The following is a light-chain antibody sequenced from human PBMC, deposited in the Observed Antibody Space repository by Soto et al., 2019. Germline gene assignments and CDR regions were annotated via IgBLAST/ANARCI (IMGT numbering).Light chain of an antibody. J-gene: IGLJ3*02. CDR3: QTGGPGIRV. V-gene: IGLV4-69*02. CDR2: VNSDGRH. Sequence: QPVLTQSPSASASLGASVRLTCTLSSGHSNYAIAWHQQQPGKSPRFLMKVNSDGRHNRGDGIPDRFLGSSSGAERYLTISSLQSDDEADYCCQTGGPGIRVFGGGTKVTVL. CDR1: SGHSNYA.